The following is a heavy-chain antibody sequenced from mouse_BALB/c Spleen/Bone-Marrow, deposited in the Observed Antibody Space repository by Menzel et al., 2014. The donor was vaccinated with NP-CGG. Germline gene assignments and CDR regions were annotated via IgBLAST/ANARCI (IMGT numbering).Heavy chain of an antibody. CDR2: IDPANGNT. D-gene: IGHD2-14*01. Sequence: EVQLQQSGAELMKPGASVKLSCTASGFNIKDTYMHWVKQRPEQGPEWIGRIDPANGNTKYDPKFQGKATITADTSSNTAYLQLSSLTSEDTAVYYCARGTPYAMDYWGQGTSVTVSS. J-gene: IGHJ4*01. V-gene: IGHV14-3*02. CDR3: ARGTPYAMDY. CDR1: GFNIKDTY.